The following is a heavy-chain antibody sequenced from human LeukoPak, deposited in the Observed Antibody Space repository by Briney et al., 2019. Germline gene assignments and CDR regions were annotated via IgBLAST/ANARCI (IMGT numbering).Heavy chain of an antibody. CDR2: IFYSGST. J-gene: IGHJ4*02. CDR1: GGPISSSSYY. Sequence: SETLSLTCTVSGGPISSSSYYWGWIRQPPGKGLEWIGSIFYSGSTYYNPSLKSRVTISVDTSKNQFSLKLSSVTAADTAMYYCARRLGARFDYWGQGTLVTVSS. D-gene: IGHD1-26*01. V-gene: IGHV4-39*01. CDR3: ARRLGARFDY.